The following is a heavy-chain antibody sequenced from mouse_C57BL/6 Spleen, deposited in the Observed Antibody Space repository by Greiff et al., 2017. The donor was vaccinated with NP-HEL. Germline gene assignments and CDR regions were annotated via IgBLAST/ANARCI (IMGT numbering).Heavy chain of an antibody. CDR2: ISDGGSYT. CDR3: ARDYDGHFDY. D-gene: IGHD2-3*01. Sequence: DVKLVESGGGLVKPGGSLKLSCAASGFTFSSYAMSWVRQTPEKRLEWVATISDGGSYTYYPDNVKGRFTISRDNAKNNLYLQMSHLKSEDTAMYYCARDYDGHFDYWGQGTTLTVSS. CDR1: GFTFSSYA. V-gene: IGHV5-4*01. J-gene: IGHJ2*01.